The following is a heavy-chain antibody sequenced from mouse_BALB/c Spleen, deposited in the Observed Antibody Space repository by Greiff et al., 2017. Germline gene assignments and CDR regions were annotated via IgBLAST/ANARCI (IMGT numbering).Heavy chain of an antibody. J-gene: IGHJ3*01. D-gene: IGHD2-14*01. V-gene: IGHV1S56*01. CDR3: ARWAHRYDGEAWFAY. Sequence: QVQLQQSGAELAKPGASVKMSCKASGYTFTSYWMHWVKQRPGQGLEWIGWIYPGNVNTKYNEKFKGKATLTADKSSSTAYMQLSSLTSEDSAVYFCARWAHRYDGEAWFAYWGQGTLVTVSA. CDR1: GYTFTSYW. CDR2: IYPGNVNT.